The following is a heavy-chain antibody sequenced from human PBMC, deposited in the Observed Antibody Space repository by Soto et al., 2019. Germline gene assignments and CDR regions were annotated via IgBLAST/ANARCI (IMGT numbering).Heavy chain of an antibody. CDR1: GVTFGSYW. CDR3: ARARLSSSSWYKWAFDP. D-gene: IGHD6-13*01. Sequence: EVQLVESGGGVVQPGGSLRLACAASGVTFGSYWMHWVRQVPGKGLEWVSRIGDDGTITDYADSVKGGFTISRDNAKNTLYLEMRGLTVEDTAVYFCARARLSSSSWYKWAFDPWGQGTQVIVSS. V-gene: IGHV3-74*01. J-gene: IGHJ5*02. CDR2: IGDDGTIT.